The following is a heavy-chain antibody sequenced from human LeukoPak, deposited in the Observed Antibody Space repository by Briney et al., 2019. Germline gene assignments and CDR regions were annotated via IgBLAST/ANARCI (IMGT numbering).Heavy chain of an antibody. CDR3: ARGRGSGYYPFDY. Sequence: SETLSLTCTVSGGTISSYYWSWLRQPPGKGLEWVGYIYYSGSTNYNPSLKSRVAISVDTSRYQFSLKLSSVTAADTAVYYCARGRGSGYYPFDYWGQGTLVTVSS. D-gene: IGHD3-22*01. J-gene: IGHJ4*02. CDR2: IYYSGST. CDR1: GGTISSYY. V-gene: IGHV4-59*01.